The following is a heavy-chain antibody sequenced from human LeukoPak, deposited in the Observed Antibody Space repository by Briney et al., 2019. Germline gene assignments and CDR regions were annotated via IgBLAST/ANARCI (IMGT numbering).Heavy chain of an antibody. J-gene: IGHJ4*02. CDR1: GFTFSSYA. Sequence: GGSLRLSCAASGFTFSSYAMSWVRQAPGKGLEWVSAISGSGGSTYYADSVKGRFTISRDNSKNMLYLQMNSLKAEDTAVYYCAKWKYSNSGIDDYWGQGTLVTVSS. CDR3: AKWKYSNSGIDDY. V-gene: IGHV3-23*01. CDR2: ISGSGGST. D-gene: IGHD6-6*01.